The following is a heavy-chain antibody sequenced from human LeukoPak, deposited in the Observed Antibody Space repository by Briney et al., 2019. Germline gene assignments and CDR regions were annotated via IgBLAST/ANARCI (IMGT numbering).Heavy chain of an antibody. Sequence: PSETLSLTCAVYGGSFSGYYWSWIRQPPGKGLEWIGEINHSGSTNYNPSLKSRVTISVDTSKNQFSLKLSSVTAADTAVYYCARGTPPYSSSWYPYYYYYMDVWGKGTTVTISS. V-gene: IGHV4-34*01. J-gene: IGHJ6*03. D-gene: IGHD6-13*01. CDR2: INHSGST. CDR3: ARGTPPYSSSWYPYYYYYMDV. CDR1: GGSFSGYY.